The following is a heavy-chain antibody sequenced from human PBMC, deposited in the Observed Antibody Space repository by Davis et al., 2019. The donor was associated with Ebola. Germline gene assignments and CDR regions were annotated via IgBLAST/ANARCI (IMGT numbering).Heavy chain of an antibody. J-gene: IGHJ6*02. CDR1: GFTFSDYA. V-gene: IGHV3-48*03. Sequence: GGSLRLSCAASGFTFSDYAMHWVRQAPGKGLEWISRVTSGGSKTFYADSVKGRFTISRDNAKNSLYLQMNNLRADDTAVYYCARDRCSGGSCPDSYGMDVWGQGTTVTVSS. CDR3: ARDRCSGGSCPDSYGMDV. D-gene: IGHD2-15*01. CDR2: VTSGGSKT.